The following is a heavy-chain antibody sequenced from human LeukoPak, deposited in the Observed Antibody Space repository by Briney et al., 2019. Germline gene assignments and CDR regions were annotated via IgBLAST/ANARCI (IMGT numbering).Heavy chain of an antibody. D-gene: IGHD1-26*01. CDR2: IYSDGTT. CDR1: GFTVITNY. Sequence: GGSLRLSCAASGFTVITNYMSWVRQAPGKGLEWVSVIYSDGTTHYADSVKGRFTISRDNSKHTLYLQMNSLRAEDTAVYYCAKEYRPFDSWGQGTLVTVSS. J-gene: IGHJ4*02. V-gene: IGHV3-53*01. CDR3: AKEYRPFDS.